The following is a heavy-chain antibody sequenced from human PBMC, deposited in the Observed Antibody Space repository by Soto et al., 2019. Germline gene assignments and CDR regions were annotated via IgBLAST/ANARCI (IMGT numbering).Heavy chain of an antibody. CDR1: GGTFSSYA. Sequence: QVQLVQSGAEVKKPGSSVKVSCKASGGTFSSYAISWVRQAPGQGLEWMGGIIPIFGTATYAQKFQGRVTITEDESTSTAYRELSSLRSEDTAVYCCARGSYYDSSGLAVSIDYWGQGTLIAVSS. D-gene: IGHD3-22*01. CDR3: ARGSYYDSSGLAVSIDY. J-gene: IGHJ4*02. CDR2: IIPIFGTA. V-gene: IGHV1-69*12.